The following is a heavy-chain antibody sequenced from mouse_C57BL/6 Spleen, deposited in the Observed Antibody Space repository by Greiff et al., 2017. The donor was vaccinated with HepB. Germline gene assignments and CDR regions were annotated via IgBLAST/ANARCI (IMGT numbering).Heavy chain of an antibody. V-gene: IGHV1-64*01. CDR2: IHPNSGST. Sequence: QVQLQQPGAELVKPGASVKLSCKASGYTFTSYWMHWVKQRPGQGLEWIGMIHPNSGSTNYNEKFKSKATLTVDKSSSTAYVQLSSLTSEDSAVYYCSRGYYGSSYNYAMDYWGQGTSVTVSS. D-gene: IGHD1-1*01. CDR3: SRGYYGSSYNYAMDY. J-gene: IGHJ4*01. CDR1: GYTFTSYW.